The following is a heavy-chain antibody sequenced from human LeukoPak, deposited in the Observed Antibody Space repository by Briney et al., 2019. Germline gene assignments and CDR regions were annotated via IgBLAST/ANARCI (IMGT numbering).Heavy chain of an antibody. Sequence: ASVKVSCKASGFLFSTYGISWVRQAPGQGLEWMGWISAYNGKTIYAKKFQDRITMITDTFTSTAYMEVGSLRSDDTAVYYCARDSRITGTTAYYFDYWSQGMLVTVSS. D-gene: IGHD1-7*01. CDR2: ISAYNGKT. J-gene: IGHJ4*02. V-gene: IGHV1-18*01. CDR1: GFLFSTYG. CDR3: ARDSRITGTTAYYFDY.